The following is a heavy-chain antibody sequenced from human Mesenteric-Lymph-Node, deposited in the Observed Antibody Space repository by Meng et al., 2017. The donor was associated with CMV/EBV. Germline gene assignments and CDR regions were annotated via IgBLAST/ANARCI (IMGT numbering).Heavy chain of an antibody. CDR1: GFTFDDYG. V-gene: IGHV3-20*04. CDR3: ARGSDVLLWFGELDHFDY. Sequence: GESLRLSCATSGFTFDDYGMRWVRHAPGKWLEWVSGFHCNGGNIGYADSMRGRFTISRDNAKNSLYLQMNRLRAEDTAVYYCARGSDVLLWFGELDHFDYWGQGTLVTVSS. J-gene: IGHJ4*02. D-gene: IGHD3-10*01. CDR2: FHCNGGNI.